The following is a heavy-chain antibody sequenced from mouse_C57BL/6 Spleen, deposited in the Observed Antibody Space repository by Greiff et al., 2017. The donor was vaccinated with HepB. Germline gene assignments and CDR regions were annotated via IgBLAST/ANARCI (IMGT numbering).Heavy chain of an antibody. CDR1: GFTFSDYY. J-gene: IGHJ4*01. Sequence: EVKLMESGGGLVQPGGSLKLSCAASGFTFSDYYLYWVRQTPEKRLEWVAYISNGGGSTYYPDTVKGRFTISRDNAKNTLYLQMSRLKSEDTAMYYCARLLDGYYAMDYWGQGTSVTVSS. V-gene: IGHV5-12*01. D-gene: IGHD2-3*01. CDR3: ARLLDGYYAMDY. CDR2: ISNGGGST.